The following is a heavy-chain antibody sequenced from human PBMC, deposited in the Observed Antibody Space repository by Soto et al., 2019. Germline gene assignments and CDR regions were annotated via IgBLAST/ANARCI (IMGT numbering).Heavy chain of an antibody. CDR1: GGSVSSGSYY. CDR3: ARIISHYDFWSGSTFDI. V-gene: IGHV4-61*01. Sequence: SETLSLTCAVSGGSVSSGSYYWSWIRQPPGMGLEWIGYIYYSGSTNYNPSLKSRVTISVDTSKNQFSLKLSSVTAADTAVYYCARIISHYDFWSGSTFDIWGQGTMVTVSS. J-gene: IGHJ3*02. CDR2: IYYSGST. D-gene: IGHD3-3*01.